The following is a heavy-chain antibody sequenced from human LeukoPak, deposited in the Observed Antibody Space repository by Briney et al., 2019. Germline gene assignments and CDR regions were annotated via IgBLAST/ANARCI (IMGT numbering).Heavy chain of an antibody. Sequence: PSETLSLTCAVYGGSFSGYYWSWIRQPPGKGLEWIGEINHSGSTNYNPSLKSRVTISVDTSKNQFSLKLSSVTAADTAVYYCTRRLNYYDSSGPWGYWGQGTLVTVSS. V-gene: IGHV4-34*01. J-gene: IGHJ4*02. CDR2: INHSGST. D-gene: IGHD3-22*01. CDR3: TRRLNYYDSSGPWGY. CDR1: GGSFSGYY.